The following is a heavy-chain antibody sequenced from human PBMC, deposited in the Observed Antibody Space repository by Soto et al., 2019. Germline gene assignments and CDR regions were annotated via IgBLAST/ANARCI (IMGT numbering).Heavy chain of an antibody. CDR2: IKSKTDGGTT. D-gene: IGHD3-9*01. CDR1: GFTFSNAW. Sequence: GGSLRLSCAASGFTFSNAWMSWVRQAPGKGLEWVGRIKSKTDGGTTDYAAPVKGRFTISRDDSKNTPYLQMNSLKTEDTAVYYCTTNYDILTGYTSPYYYYGMDVWGQGTTVTVSS. J-gene: IGHJ6*02. V-gene: IGHV3-15*01. CDR3: TTNYDILTGYTSPYYYYGMDV.